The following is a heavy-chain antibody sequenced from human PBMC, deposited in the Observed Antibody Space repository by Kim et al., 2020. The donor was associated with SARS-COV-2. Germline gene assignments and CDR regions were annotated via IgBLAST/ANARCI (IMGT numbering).Heavy chain of an antibody. J-gene: IGHJ3*02. CDR3: ARVGVRCSSTSCYECAFDI. V-gene: IGHV3-21*01. D-gene: IGHD2-2*01. CDR2: ISSSSSYI. Sequence: GGSLRLSCAASGFTFSSYSMNWVRQAPGKGLEWVSSISSSSSYIYYADSVKGRFTISRDNAKNSLYLQMNSLRAEDTAVYYCARVGVRCSSTSCYECAFDIWGQGTMVTVSS. CDR1: GFTFSSYS.